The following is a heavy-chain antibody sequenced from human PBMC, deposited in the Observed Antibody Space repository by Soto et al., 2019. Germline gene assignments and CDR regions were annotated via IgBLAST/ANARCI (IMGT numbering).Heavy chain of an antibody. D-gene: IGHD3-3*01. Sequence: SETLSLTCTVSGGSISSYYWSWIRHPPAKGMEWIGYIYYSGSTNYNPSLKSRVTISVDTSKNQFSLKLSSVTAADTAVYYCARYYDFWSGYAQRYYYYYYGMDVWGQGTTVTVSS. V-gene: IGHV4-59*08. CDR2: IYYSGST. J-gene: IGHJ6*02. CDR1: GGSISSYY. CDR3: ARYYDFWSGYAQRYYYYYYGMDV.